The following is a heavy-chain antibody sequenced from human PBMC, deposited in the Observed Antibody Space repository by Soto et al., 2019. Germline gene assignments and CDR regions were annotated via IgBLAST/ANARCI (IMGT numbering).Heavy chain of an antibody. CDR3: ARAPYSTSSFFFDH. V-gene: IGHV1-46*01. CDR2: INPNLGHS. D-gene: IGHD6-6*01. Sequence: ASVKVSCKASGYSFTAFHMHWVRQAPGLGLQWMGIINPNLGHSNTAQRFQGRVAMTWDTSTNTVYMELSSLRSDDTAVYYCARAPYSTSSFFFDHWGQGTPVTVSS. J-gene: IGHJ4*02. CDR1: GYSFTAFH.